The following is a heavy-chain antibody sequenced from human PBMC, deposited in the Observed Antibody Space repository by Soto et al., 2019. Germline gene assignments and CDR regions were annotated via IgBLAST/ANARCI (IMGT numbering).Heavy chain of an antibody. D-gene: IGHD2-21*02. Sequence: ESGPTLVNPTQTLTLTCTFSAFSLSTGGVGVGWIRQPPGKALEWLALTYWDDDKRYSPSLRSRLTITKDTSKNQVVLTMTNMDPVDTATYYCIQSRCGGDCLQSYASYYYYGMDVWGQGTTVTVSS. CDR3: IQSRCGGDCLQSYASYYYYGMDV. CDR1: AFSLSTGGVG. CDR2: TYWDDDK. J-gene: IGHJ6*02. V-gene: IGHV2-5*02.